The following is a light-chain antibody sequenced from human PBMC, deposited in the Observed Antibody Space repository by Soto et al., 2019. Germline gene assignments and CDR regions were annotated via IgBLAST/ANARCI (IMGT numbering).Light chain of an antibody. J-gene: IGKJ5*01. V-gene: IGKV1-39*01. Sequence: DIQMTQSPSSLSASVGDRVTLTCRASQSISSYVNWYQQRPGKAPNLLIYSASTLQSGVPSRFSGSGSGTDFTLTTSSLQPEDFATYSCQQSYSDPPPSGKGTRLEIK. CDR3: QQSYSDPPP. CDR2: SAS. CDR1: QSISSY.